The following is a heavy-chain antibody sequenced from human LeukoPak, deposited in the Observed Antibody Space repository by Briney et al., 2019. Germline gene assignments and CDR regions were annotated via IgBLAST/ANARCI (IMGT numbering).Heavy chain of an antibody. J-gene: IGHJ2*01. CDR1: GYTFSNYW. CDR3: ARVPKTSVTSRYLDL. CDR2: IFPGDSDT. Sequence: GESLKTSCQGSGYTFSNYWIGWVRQMPGKGLEWMGSIFPGDSDTRYSPSFQGQVTISADTSISTAYLKWSSLKASDTAMYFCARVPKTSVTSRYLDLWGRGTLLTVSS. D-gene: IGHD4-17*01. V-gene: IGHV5-51*01.